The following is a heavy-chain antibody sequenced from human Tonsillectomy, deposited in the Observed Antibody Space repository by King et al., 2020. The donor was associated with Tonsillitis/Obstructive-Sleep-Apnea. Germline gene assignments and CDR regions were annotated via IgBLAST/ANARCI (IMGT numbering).Heavy chain of an antibody. D-gene: IGHD3-10*01. J-gene: IGHJ5*02. Sequence: VQLVESGGGLVKPGGALSLSCAASGFTFSTYNMNWVRQAPGKGLEWLSSLSVSGTYIFYSASLTGRFTISRDHADNYLYLQMNSLRAEDTAVYDCAREPEREGGLLGTDWFDPWGQGTQGTVSS. V-gene: IGHV3-21*01. CDR3: AREPEREGGLLGTDWFDP. CDR1: GFTFSTYN. CDR2: LSVSGTYI.